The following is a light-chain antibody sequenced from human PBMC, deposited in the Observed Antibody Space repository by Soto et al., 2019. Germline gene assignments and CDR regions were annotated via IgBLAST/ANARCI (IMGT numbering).Light chain of an antibody. CDR1: QSISSW. CDR3: QQYNSYPFT. V-gene: IGKV1-5*01. Sequence: DIQLTQSPSPLSASVGDRVTITCRASQSISSWLAWYPQKPGKAPKLLIYDAFSLESGVPSRFSGSGSGTEFTLTISSLQPDDFATYYCQQYNSYPFTFGPGTKVDI. J-gene: IGKJ3*01. CDR2: DAF.